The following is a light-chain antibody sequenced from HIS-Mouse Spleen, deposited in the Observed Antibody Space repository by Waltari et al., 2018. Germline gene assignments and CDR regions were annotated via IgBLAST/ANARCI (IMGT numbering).Light chain of an antibody. CDR3: YSTDSSGNHRV. J-gene: IGLJ2*01. Sequence: SYELTQPPQLSVSPGQTARTTCPGDALPKKYAYWYQQKSGQAPVLVIYEDSKRPSGIPERFSGSSSGTMATLTISGAQVEDEADYYCYSTDSSGNHRVFGGGTKLTVL. CDR1: ALPKKY. V-gene: IGLV3-10*01. CDR2: EDS.